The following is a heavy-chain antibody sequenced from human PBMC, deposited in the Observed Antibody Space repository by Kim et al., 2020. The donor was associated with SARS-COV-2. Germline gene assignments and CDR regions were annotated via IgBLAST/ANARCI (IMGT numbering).Heavy chain of an antibody. Sequence: GGSLRLSCAASGFTFSSYAMSWVRQAPGKGLEWVSAISGSGGSTYYADSVKGRFTISRDNSKNTLYLQMNSLRAEDTAVYYCAKARFFGELLSPLGYWGQGTLVTVSS. CDR1: GFTFSSYA. CDR3: AKARFFGELLSPLGY. V-gene: IGHV3-23*01. J-gene: IGHJ4*02. CDR2: ISGSGGST. D-gene: IGHD3-10*01.